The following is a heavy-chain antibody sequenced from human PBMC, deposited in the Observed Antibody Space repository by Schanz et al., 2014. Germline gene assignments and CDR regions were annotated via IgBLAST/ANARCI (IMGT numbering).Heavy chain of an antibody. CDR3: ARERGVRGGGVWKVNWFDP. CDR1: GHPFTAYY. CDR2: INGYNAHT. V-gene: IGHV1-18*04. Sequence: QVQLVQSGAEVKKPGASVKVSCKASGHPFTAYYMHWVRQAPGQGLEWMGWINGYNAHTNYAQKFEGRVTMTTDTYTSTVYMELRSLRSEDTAVYYCARERGVRGGGVWKVNWFDPWGQGTLVTVSS. J-gene: IGHJ5*02. D-gene: IGHD3-10*01.